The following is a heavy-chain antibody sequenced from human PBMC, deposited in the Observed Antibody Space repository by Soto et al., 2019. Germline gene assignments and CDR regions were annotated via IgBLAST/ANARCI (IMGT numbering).Heavy chain of an antibody. Sequence: SETLSLTCTVSGGSISSSSYYWGWIRQPPGKGLEWIGSIYYSGSTYYNPSLKSRVTISVDTSKNQFSLKLSSVTAADTAVYYCASYYDTYYYDSSGYYIDPWGQGTLVTVSS. V-gene: IGHV4-39*01. CDR1: GGSISSSSYY. CDR3: ASYYDTYYYDSSGYYIDP. D-gene: IGHD3-22*01. CDR2: IYYSGST. J-gene: IGHJ5*02.